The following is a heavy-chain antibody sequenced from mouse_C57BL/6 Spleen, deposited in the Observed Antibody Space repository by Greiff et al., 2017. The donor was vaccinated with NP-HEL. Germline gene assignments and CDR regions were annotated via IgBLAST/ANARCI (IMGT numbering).Heavy chain of an antibody. V-gene: IGHV1-4*01. J-gene: IGHJ4*01. Sequence: QVQLQQSGPELARPGASVKMSCKASGYTFTSYTMHWVKQRPGQGLEWIGYINPSSGYTKYNQKFKDKATLTADKSSSTAYMQLSSLTSEDSAVYYCARYSNGAMDYWGQGTSVTVSS. CDR1: GYTFTSYT. D-gene: IGHD2-5*01. CDR2: INPSSGYT. CDR3: ARYSNGAMDY.